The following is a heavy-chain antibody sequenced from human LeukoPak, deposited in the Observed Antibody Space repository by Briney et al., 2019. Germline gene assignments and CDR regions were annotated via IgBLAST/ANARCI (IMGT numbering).Heavy chain of an antibody. J-gene: IGHJ4*02. CDR1: GFTFDTYG. Sequence: GGSLRLSCAASGFTFDTYGMSWVRQAPGKGLEWVSSISSNSANTYYADAVKGRFTISRDNSKNTLYLQMNSLRAEDTAVYYCARVNRVTAIQELDYWGQGTLVTVSS. CDR3: ARVNRVTAIQELDY. D-gene: IGHD2-21*02. V-gene: IGHV3-23*01. CDR2: ISSNSANT.